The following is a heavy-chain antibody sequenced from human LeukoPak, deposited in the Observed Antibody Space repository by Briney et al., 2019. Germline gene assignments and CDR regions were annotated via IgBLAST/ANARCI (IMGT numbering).Heavy chain of an antibody. CDR3: ATYGYCSGGSCYRGHYYYYMDV. CDR2: INPSGGST. Sequence: ASVKVSCKASGYTFTSYSMHWVRQAPGQGLEWMGVINPSGGSTRYAQKFQGRVTVTRDTSTSTVYLELRSLRSEDTAVYYCATYGYCSGGSCYRGHYYYYMDVWGKGTTVTVSS. D-gene: IGHD2-15*01. J-gene: IGHJ6*03. CDR1: GYTFTSYS. V-gene: IGHV1-46*01.